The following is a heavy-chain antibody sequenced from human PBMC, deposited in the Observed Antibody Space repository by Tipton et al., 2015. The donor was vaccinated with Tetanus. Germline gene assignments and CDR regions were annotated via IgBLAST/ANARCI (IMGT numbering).Heavy chain of an antibody. J-gene: IGHJ6*02. CDR3: AGEARGDFWSGYYYYGMDV. V-gene: IGHV4-34*01. CDR2: INHSGST. Sequence: LRLSCAVYGGSFSGYYWSWIRQPPGKGLEWIGEINHSGSTNYNPSLKSRVTISVDTSKNQFSLKLSSVTAADTAVYYCAGEARGDFWSGYYYYGMDVWGQGTTVTVSS. CDR1: GGSFSGYY. D-gene: IGHD3-3*01.